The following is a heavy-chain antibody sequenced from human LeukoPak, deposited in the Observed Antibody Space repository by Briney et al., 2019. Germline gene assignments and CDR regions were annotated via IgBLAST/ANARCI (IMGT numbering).Heavy chain of an antibody. CDR2: ISYDGSNK. D-gene: IGHD3-3*01. V-gene: IGHV3-30-3*01. J-gene: IGHJ4*02. Sequence: GGSLRLSCAASGFTFSSYAMHWVRQAPGKGLEWVAAISYDGSNKYYADSVKGRFTISRDNSKNTLYLQMNSLRAEDTAVYYCARARYDFWSGYYHIDYWGQGTLVTVSS. CDR3: ARARYDFWSGYYHIDY. CDR1: GFTFSSYA.